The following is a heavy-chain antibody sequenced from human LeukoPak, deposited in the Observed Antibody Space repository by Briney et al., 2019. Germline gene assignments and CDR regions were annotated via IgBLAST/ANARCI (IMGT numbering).Heavy chain of an antibody. CDR2: ISSSGSTI. V-gene: IGHV3-48*03. CDR1: GFTFSSYE. Sequence: GGSLRLSCAASGFTFSSYEMNWVRQAPGKRLEWVSYISSSGSTIYYADSVKGRFTISRDNAKNSLYLQMNSLRAEDTAVYYCAKDKGDYYDSSGYYFFDYWGQGTLVTVSS. J-gene: IGHJ4*02. CDR3: AKDKGDYYDSSGYYFFDY. D-gene: IGHD3-22*01.